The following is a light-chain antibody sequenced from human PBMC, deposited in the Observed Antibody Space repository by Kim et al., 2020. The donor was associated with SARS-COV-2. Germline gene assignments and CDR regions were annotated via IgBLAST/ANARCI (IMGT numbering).Light chain of an antibody. CDR3: QQLNSYPRYT. Sequence: ASVGDRVTITCRASQGISSYLAWYQQKPGKAPKLLIYAASTLQSGVPSRFSGSGSGTDFTLTISSLQPEDIATYYCQQLNSYPRYTFGQGTKLEI. J-gene: IGKJ2*01. V-gene: IGKV1-9*01. CDR2: AAS. CDR1: QGISSY.